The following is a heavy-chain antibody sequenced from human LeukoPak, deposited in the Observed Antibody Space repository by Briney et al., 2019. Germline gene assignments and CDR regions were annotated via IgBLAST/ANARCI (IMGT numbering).Heavy chain of an antibody. CDR3: ARDQVAATTKDYYYYYYMDV. V-gene: IGHV3-23*01. Sequence: GGSLRLSCAASGFTFSSYAINWVRQAPGKGLEWVSAISGSGGSTYYADSVKGRFTISRDNAKNSLYLQMNSLRAEDTALYYCARDQVAATTKDYYYYYYMDVWGKGTTVTVSS. J-gene: IGHJ6*03. D-gene: IGHD5-12*01. CDR2: ISGSGGST. CDR1: GFTFSSYA.